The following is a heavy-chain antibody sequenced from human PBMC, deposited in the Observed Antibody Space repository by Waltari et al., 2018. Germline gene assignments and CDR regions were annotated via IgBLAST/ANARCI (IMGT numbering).Heavy chain of an antibody. V-gene: IGHV3-48*01. Sequence: EVQLVESGGGLVQPGGSLRLSCAASGFTFSSYSMNWVRQAPGKGLEWVSYISSSSSTIYYADSVKGRFTISRDNSKNTLYLQMNSLRAEDTAVYYCARGSDYGDYDTVFDYWGQGTLVTVSS. CDR1: GFTFSSYS. D-gene: IGHD4-17*01. J-gene: IGHJ4*02. CDR2: ISSSSSTI. CDR3: ARGSDYGDYDTVFDY.